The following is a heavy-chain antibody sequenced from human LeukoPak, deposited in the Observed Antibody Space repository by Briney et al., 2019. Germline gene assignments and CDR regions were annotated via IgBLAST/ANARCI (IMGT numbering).Heavy chain of an antibody. D-gene: IGHD6-6*01. CDR3: TISSFDY. CDR2: ISWNSGSI. CDR1: GFAFDDYA. J-gene: IGHJ4*02. Sequence: PGRSLRLSCAASGFAFDDYAMHWVRQAPGKGLEWVSGISWNSGSIGYADSVKGRFTISRDNAKNSLYLQMNSLRAEDMALYYCTISSFDYWGQGTLVTVSS. V-gene: IGHV3-9*03.